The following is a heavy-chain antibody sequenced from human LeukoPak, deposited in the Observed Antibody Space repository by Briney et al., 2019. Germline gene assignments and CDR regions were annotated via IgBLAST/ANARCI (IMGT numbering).Heavy chain of an antibody. Sequence: EASVKVSCKASGYTFTSYGISWVRQAPGQGLEWMGWISAYNGNTNYAQKRQGRVTMTTDTSTSTAYMELRSLRSDDTAVYYCARAGGDCSSTSCLYYFDYWGQGTLVTVSS. J-gene: IGHJ4*02. CDR1: GYTFTSYG. D-gene: IGHD2-2*01. V-gene: IGHV1-18*01. CDR2: ISAYNGNT. CDR3: ARAGGDCSSTSCLYYFDY.